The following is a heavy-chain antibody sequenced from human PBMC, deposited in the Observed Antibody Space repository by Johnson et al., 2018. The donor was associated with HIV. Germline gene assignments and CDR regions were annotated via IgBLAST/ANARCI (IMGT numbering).Heavy chain of an antibody. D-gene: IGHD5-18*01. V-gene: IGHV3-30*04. CDR3: ARPVDTTMVSAFDI. CDR1: GFIFSSYA. J-gene: IGHJ3*02. CDR2: ISFDGRNT. Sequence: QVQLVESGGGVVQPGRSLRLSCAASGFIFSSYAMHWVRRAPGKGLEWVAVISFDGRNTYYADSVKGRFTISRDNSKNTLYLQMTSLRAEDTAVYYCARPVDTTMVSAFDIWGQGTMVTISS.